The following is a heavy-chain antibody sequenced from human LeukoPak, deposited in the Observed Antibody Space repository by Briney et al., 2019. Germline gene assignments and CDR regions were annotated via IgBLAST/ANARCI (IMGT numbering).Heavy chain of an antibody. J-gene: IGHJ4*02. Sequence: PSETLSLTCTVSGGSISSHYWSWIRRPPGKGLEWIGYIYYSGTTNYNPSLKSRVTISVDTSKNQFSLRLSSVTAADTAVYYCARGGGTSDYWGQGTLVTVSS. CDR2: IYYSGTT. V-gene: IGHV4-59*11. D-gene: IGHD1-1*01. CDR3: ARGGGTSDY. CDR1: GGSISSHY.